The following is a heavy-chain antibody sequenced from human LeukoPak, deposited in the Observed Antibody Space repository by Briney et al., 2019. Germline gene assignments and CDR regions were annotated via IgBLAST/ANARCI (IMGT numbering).Heavy chain of an antibody. CDR2: ISSSSSYI. Sequence: GGSLRLSCAASGFTFSSYSMNWVRQAPGKGLEWVSSISSSSSYIYFADSVKGRFTISRDNAQNSLYLQMNSLRAEDTAVYYCARDKGYFFDYWGQGTLVTVSS. V-gene: IGHV3-21*01. CDR3: ARDKGYFFDY. J-gene: IGHJ4*02. CDR1: GFTFSSYS.